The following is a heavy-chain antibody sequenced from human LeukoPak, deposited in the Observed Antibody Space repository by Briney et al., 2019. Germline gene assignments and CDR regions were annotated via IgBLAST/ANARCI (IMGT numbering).Heavy chain of an antibody. J-gene: IGHJ4*02. CDR1: GFTFSSYS. V-gene: IGHV3-21*01. CDR2: ISSSSSYI. Sequence: PGGSLRLSCAASGFTFSSYSMNWVRQAPGKGLEWVSSISSSSSYIYYADSVKGRFTISRDNAKNSLYLQMNSLRAEDTAVYYCARDGSIAAAGLIDYWGQGTLVTVSS. CDR3: ARDGSIAAAGLIDY. D-gene: IGHD6-13*01.